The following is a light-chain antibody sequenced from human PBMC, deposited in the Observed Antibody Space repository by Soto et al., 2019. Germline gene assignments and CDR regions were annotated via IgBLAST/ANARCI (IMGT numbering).Light chain of an antibody. J-gene: IGKJ3*01. V-gene: IGKV3-15*01. Sequence: EIVITQSPATLSVSPGERATLSCRASQSVSSDLAWYQQKAGQAPRLLINGAFTRATGVPARFSGSGSGTAFTLTISSXQSEDSAVYFCQQYHNWPFNFGPGTKVDTK. CDR1: QSVSSD. CDR3: QQYHNWPFN. CDR2: GAF.